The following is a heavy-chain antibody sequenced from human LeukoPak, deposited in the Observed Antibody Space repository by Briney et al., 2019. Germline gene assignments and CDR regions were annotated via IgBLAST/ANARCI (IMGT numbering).Heavy chain of an antibody. D-gene: IGHD1-14*01. CDR3: ASQIEPYYFDY. CDR1: GFTFSDYY. Sequence: GGSLRLSCAASGFTFSDYYMSWIRRAPGKGLEWFSYISSTDSTIYYADSVKGRFTISRDNAKNSLYLQMNILRAEDTAVYYCASQIEPYYFDYWGQGTLVTVSS. CDR2: ISSTDSTI. J-gene: IGHJ4*02. V-gene: IGHV3-11*01.